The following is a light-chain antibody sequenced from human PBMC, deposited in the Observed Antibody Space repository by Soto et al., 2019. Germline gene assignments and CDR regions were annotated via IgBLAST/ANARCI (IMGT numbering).Light chain of an antibody. CDR1: QGVSTF. Sequence: ILLTQTPSSLSASVGDRVTITCRASQGVSTFLAWYQQKPGKAPKLLIYAASSLHSGVPSRFSGSGFGTDFTLTISSVQPEDFATYYCQQLESYPSTFGGGTKVEMK. CDR2: AAS. J-gene: IGKJ4*01. V-gene: IGKV1-9*01. CDR3: QQLESYPST.